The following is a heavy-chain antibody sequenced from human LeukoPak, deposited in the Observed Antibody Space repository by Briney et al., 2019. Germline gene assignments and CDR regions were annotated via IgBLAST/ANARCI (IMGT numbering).Heavy chain of an antibody. CDR1: GYTFTGYY. Sequence: ASVKVSCKASGYTFTGYYMHWVRQASRRGLEWMGWIHPNSGGTNYAQKVQGRVTMTRDTSISTAYMELSRLTSDDTAAYYCARRPYDNSGAFDAFDIWGQGTMVTVSS. D-gene: IGHD3-22*01. CDR2: IHPNSGGT. J-gene: IGHJ3*02. V-gene: IGHV1-2*02. CDR3: ARRPYDNSGAFDAFDI.